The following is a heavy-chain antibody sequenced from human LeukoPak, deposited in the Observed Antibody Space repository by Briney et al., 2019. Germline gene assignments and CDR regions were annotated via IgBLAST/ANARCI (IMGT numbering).Heavy chain of an antibody. J-gene: IGHJ4*02. CDR1: GYTFTSYY. CDR2: INPSGGST. V-gene: IGHV1-46*01. CDR3: AREPYYYDSSGYLHSAYFDY. Sequence: GASVKVSCKASGYTFTSYYMHWVRQAPGQGLEWMGIINPSGGSTSYAQKFQGRVTMTRDTSTSTVYMELSSVTAADTAVYYCAREPYYYDSSGYLHSAYFDYWGQGTLVTVSS. D-gene: IGHD3-22*01.